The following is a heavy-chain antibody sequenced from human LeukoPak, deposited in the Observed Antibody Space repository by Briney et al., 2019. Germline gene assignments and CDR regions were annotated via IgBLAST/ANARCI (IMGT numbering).Heavy chain of an antibody. CDR2: ISYNGSEI. V-gene: IGHV3-30*04. CDR3: AKAGCSSARCYTNY. Sequence: GGSLRLSCAASGFIFRNYAMSWVRQAPGKGLEWVAVISYNGSEIYYGDSVKGRFTISRDNSKNTLYLQMNRLRVEDTAVYHCAKAGCSSARCYTNYWGQGTSVTVSS. J-gene: IGHJ4*02. D-gene: IGHD2-2*02. CDR1: GFIFRNYA.